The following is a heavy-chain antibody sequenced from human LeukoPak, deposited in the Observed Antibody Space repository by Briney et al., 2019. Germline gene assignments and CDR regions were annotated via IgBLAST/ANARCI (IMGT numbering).Heavy chain of an antibody. CDR2: ISSSSSYI. J-gene: IGHJ4*02. CDR1: GFTFSSYS. CDR3: ARDEPATIVGFDY. V-gene: IGHV3-21*01. D-gene: IGHD2-2*01. Sequence: GGSLRLSCAASGFTFSSYSMNWVRQAPGKGLEWVSSISSSSSYIYYADSVKGRFTISRDNAKNSLYLQMNSLRAEDTAVYYCARDEPATIVGFDYWGQGTLVTVSP.